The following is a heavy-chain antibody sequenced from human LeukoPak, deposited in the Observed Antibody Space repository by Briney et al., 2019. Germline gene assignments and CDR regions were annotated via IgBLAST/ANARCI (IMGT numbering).Heavy chain of an antibody. D-gene: IGHD3-10*01. CDR2: MYASGNT. Sequence: PESLSLTCTVSGSSISGYYRTCIRQPARKGLERIGHMYASGNTNYNPSLNSRVTMSVDTSKNQFSLNLRSVTAADTAVYYCARNPIRGFGEIRDWGQGTLVTVSS. J-gene: IGHJ4*02. V-gene: IGHV4-4*07. CDR1: GSSISGYY. CDR3: ARNPIRGFGEIRD.